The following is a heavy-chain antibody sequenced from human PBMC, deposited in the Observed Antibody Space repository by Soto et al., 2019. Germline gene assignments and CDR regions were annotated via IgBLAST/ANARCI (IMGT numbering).Heavy chain of an antibody. Sequence: ESGGDLVNPGGSLRLSCAASGFPFSDYYMSWIRQAPGKGLEWVSSIGGSSSYTNNADSVKGRFTISRDNAKNSLYLQMNSLRAEDTAVYYCARRRPTGYYNYWGQGTLVTVSA. D-gene: IGHD3-9*01. CDR3: ARRRPTGYYNY. CDR1: GFPFSDYY. V-gene: IGHV3-11*03. CDR2: IGGSSSYT. J-gene: IGHJ4*02.